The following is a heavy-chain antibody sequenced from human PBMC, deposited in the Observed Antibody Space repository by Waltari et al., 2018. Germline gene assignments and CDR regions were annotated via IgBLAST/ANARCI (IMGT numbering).Heavy chain of an antibody. J-gene: IGHJ6*03. V-gene: IGHV4-34*02. CDR2: IDHSGRT. CDR3: AGLRFNYYYFYHMDV. CDR1: GGSFSNYY. D-gene: IGHD3-10*01. Sequence: QVHLQQWGAGLLKPSETLSLTCGVSGGSFSNYYWSLIRQPPGRGPEWIGEIDHSGRTNYHPSLKSRVTLSVDTSKKEFSLRLTSVTAADTAIYYCAGLRFNYYYFYHMDVWGKGTTVTVSS.